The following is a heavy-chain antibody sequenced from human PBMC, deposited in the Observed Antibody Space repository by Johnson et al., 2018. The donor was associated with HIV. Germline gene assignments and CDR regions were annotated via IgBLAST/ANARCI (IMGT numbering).Heavy chain of an antibody. CDR1: GFTFSSYG. CDR3: AREGGATPAFDI. D-gene: IGHD1-26*01. CDR2: ISGSGGGT. Sequence: QVQLVESGGGVVQPGRSLRLSCAASGFTFSSYGMHWVRQAPGKGLEWVSSISGSGGGTNYADSVKGRFTISRDNSKNTLYLQMNSLRAEDTAVYYCAREGGATPAFDIWGQGTMVTVSS. J-gene: IGHJ3*02. V-gene: IGHV3-NL1*01.